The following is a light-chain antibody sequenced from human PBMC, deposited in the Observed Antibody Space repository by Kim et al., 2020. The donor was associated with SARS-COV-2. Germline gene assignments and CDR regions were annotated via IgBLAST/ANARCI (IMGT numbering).Light chain of an antibody. J-gene: IGKJ2*01. CDR3: QQYNSYMYT. V-gene: IGKV1-5*03. CDR1: QSISSW. Sequence: DIQMTQSPSTLSASVGDRVTITCRASQSISSWLAWYQQKPGKAPKLLIYKASSLESGVPSRFSGSGSGTEFTITISSLQPDDFATYYCQQYNSYMYTFGQGTKLEI. CDR2: KAS.